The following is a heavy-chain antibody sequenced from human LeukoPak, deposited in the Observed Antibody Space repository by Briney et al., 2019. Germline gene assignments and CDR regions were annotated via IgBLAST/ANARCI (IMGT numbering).Heavy chain of an antibody. V-gene: IGHV3-7*01. CDR1: GLTFSRYW. Sequence: GGSLRLSCAASGLTFSRYWMTWFRQAPGKGLEWVANIKQDGSEEYYVDSVKGRFTISRDNADRSLYLQMTSLRVEDTAVYFCASRYCTGVNCFAASYMCMDVWGKGTTVTVSS. D-gene: IGHD2-8*02. CDR3: ASRYCTGVNCFAASYMCMDV. J-gene: IGHJ6*03. CDR2: IKQDGSEE.